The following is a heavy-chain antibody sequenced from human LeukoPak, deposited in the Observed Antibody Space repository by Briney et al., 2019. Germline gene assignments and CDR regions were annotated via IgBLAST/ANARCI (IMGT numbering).Heavy chain of an antibody. CDR2: IKQDGSEK. CDR1: GFTFSSYW. J-gene: IGHJ4*02. CDR3: ASLGTSDQSHY. Sequence: GGSLRLSCAASGFTFSSYWMSWVRQAPGKGLEWVANIKQDGSEKYYVDSVKGRFTISRDNAKKSLYLQMNSLRVEDTALYYCASLGTSDQSHYWGQGTLVTVSS. V-gene: IGHV3-7*03. D-gene: IGHD1-7*01.